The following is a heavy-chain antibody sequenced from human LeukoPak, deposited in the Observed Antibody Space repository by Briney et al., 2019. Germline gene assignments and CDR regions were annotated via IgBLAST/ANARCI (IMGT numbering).Heavy chain of an antibody. CDR1: GYSFSDYG. V-gene: IGHV1-18*01. D-gene: IGHD7-27*01. Sequence: ASVRVSCKASGYSFSDYGVSWVRQAPGQGLEWMGSINPDNGNTKYAQNVQGRISMTTDKSTTTAYMELRTLRSDDTAVYFCARESDATNWGLFDYWGQGTLVTVSS. CDR2: INPDNGNT. J-gene: IGHJ4*02. CDR3: ARESDATNWGLFDY.